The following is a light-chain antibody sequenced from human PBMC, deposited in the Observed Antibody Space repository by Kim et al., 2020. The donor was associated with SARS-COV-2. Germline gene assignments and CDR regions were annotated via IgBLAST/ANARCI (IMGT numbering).Light chain of an antibody. CDR3: QQYGSSPPMYT. J-gene: IGKJ2*01. V-gene: IGKV3-20*01. Sequence: PGERATLSCRASQSVSSSYLAWYQQKPGQAPRIRIYGASSRATGIPDRFSGSGSGTDFTLTISRLEPEDFAVYYCQQYGSSPPMYTFGQGTKLEI. CDR2: GAS. CDR1: QSVSSSY.